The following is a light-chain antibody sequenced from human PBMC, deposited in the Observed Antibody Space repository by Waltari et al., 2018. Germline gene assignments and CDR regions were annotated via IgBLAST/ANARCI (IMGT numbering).Light chain of an antibody. CDR3: SSFTTRNTFHVL. J-gene: IGLJ2*01. Sequence: QSALTQPASVSASPGQSITLSCTAASRDVAAYNSVSWYQQHPGKAPKLMIYDVNKRPSGVSDRFSGSRSANTASLTISGLQAEDEADYYCSSFTTRNTFHVLFGGGTKLTVL. V-gene: IGLV2-14*03. CDR2: DVN. CDR1: SRDVAAYNS.